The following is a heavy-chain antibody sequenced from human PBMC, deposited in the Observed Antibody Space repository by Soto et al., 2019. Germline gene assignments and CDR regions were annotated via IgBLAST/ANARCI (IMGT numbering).Heavy chain of an antibody. CDR3: ARRGLSGSYVDGMDV. J-gene: IGHJ6*02. CDR2: IIPIFGTA. Sequence: QVQMVKSGAEVKKPGSSVKVSCKASGGTFSSYAISWVRQAPGQGLEWMGGIIPIFGTANYAQKFQGRVTITADESTSTAYMELSSLRSEDTAVYYCARRGLSGSYVDGMDVWGQGTTVTVSS. D-gene: IGHD1-26*01. CDR1: GGTFSSYA. V-gene: IGHV1-69*01.